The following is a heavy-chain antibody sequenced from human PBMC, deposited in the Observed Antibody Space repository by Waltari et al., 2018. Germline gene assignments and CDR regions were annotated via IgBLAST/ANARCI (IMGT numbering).Heavy chain of an antibody. CDR2: IKQDGSEK. CDR3: ARLREEWELLYFDY. CDR1: GFTFSSYW. Sequence: EVQLVESGGGLVQPGGSLRLSCAASGFTFSSYWMSWVRQAPGKGLEWVANIKQDGSEKYYVDSVKGRFTISRDNAKNSLYLQMNSLRAEDTAVYYCARLREEWELLYFDYWGQGTLVTVSS. D-gene: IGHD1-26*01. V-gene: IGHV3-7*01. J-gene: IGHJ4*02.